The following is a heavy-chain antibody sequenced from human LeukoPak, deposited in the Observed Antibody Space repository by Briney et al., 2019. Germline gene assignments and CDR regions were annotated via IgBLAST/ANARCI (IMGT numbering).Heavy chain of an antibody. J-gene: IGHJ3*02. CDR2: IKQDGSEK. V-gene: IGHV3-7*01. Sequence: GGSLRLSCAASGFTFSSYWMSWVRQAPGKGLEWVANIKQDGSEKYYVDSVKGRFTISRDNAKSSLYLQMNSLRAEDTAVYYCARGQWLAPGSAFDIWGQGTMVTVSS. CDR1: GFTFSSYW. CDR3: ARGQWLAPGSAFDI. D-gene: IGHD6-19*01.